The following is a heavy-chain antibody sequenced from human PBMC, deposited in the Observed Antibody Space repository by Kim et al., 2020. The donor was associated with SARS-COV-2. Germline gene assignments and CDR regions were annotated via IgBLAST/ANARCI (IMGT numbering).Heavy chain of an antibody. J-gene: IGHJ6*03. V-gene: IGHV1-8*01. Sequence: SYDITWVRQATGQGLEWMGWMNPNSGNTGYAQKFQGRVTMTRNTSMSTAYMELSSLRSEDTAVYYCAREGYCSSTSCLYYYYYMDVWGKGTKVTV. CDR2: MNPNSGNT. CDR3: AREGYCSSTSCLYYYYYMDV. D-gene: IGHD2-2*01. CDR1: SYD.